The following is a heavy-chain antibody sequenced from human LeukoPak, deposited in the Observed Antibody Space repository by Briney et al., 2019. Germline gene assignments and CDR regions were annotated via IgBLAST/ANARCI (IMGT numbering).Heavy chain of an antibody. J-gene: IGHJ4*02. CDR1: GFTFSSYA. CDR2: ISGSGGST. Sequence: GGSLRLSCAASGFTFSSYAMSWVRQAPGKGLEWVSAISGSGGSTYYADSVKGRFTISRDNSKNTLYLQMNSLRAEDTAVYYCARDRGSYSSFDYWGQGTLVTVSS. V-gene: IGHV3-23*01. CDR3: ARDRGSYSSFDY. D-gene: IGHD1-26*01.